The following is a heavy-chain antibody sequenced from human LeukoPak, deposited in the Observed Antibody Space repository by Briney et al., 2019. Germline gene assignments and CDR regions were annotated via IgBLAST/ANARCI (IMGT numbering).Heavy chain of an antibody. CDR2: IKQDGSEK. V-gene: IGHV3-7*01. D-gene: IGHD1-26*01. Sequence: GGSLRLSCAASGFTFSSYWLSWVRQAPGKGLEWVAIIKQDGSEKDYVDSVKGRFTISRDNAKNSLYLQMNSLRVEDTAVYYCARVDGRYYYYYGMDVWGQGTTVTVSS. J-gene: IGHJ6*02. CDR1: GFTFSSYW. CDR3: ARVDGRYYYYYGMDV.